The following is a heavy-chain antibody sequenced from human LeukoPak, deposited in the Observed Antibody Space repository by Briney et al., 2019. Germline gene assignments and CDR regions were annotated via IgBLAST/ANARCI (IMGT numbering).Heavy chain of an antibody. V-gene: IGHV1-3*02. CDR2: SNAGNGNT. Sequence: ASVKVSCKASGYTFTSYAMHWVRQAPGQRLEWMGWSNAGNGNTKYSQEFQGRVTMTRDTSTSTVYMELSSLRSEDTAVYYCAALRTSYGYYYGMDVWGQGTTVTVSS. CDR1: GYTFTSYA. CDR3: AALRTSYGYYYGMDV. J-gene: IGHJ6*02. D-gene: IGHD5-18*01.